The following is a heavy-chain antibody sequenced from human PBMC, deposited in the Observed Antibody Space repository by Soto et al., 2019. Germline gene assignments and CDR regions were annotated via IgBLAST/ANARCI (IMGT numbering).Heavy chain of an antibody. CDR2: INPSGGST. D-gene: IGHD6-25*01. Sequence: ASLNVSCKASGYTCTSYYMHWVLQAPGQELEWMGIINPSGGSTSYAQKFQGRVTMTRDTSTSTVYMELSSLRSEDTAVYYCASYRRTGCSSGLFYYCGQGTLDTGSS. CDR3: ASYRRTGCSSGLFYY. J-gene: IGHJ4*02. V-gene: IGHV1-46*03. CDR1: GYTCTSYY.